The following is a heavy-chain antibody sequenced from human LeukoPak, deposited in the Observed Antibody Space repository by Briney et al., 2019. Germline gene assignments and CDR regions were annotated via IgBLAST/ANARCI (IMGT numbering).Heavy chain of an antibody. CDR3: ARLRGFDGELNWFDP. Sequence: SVKVSCKASGGTFSSYAISWVRQAPGQGLEWMGGIIPIFGTANYAQKFQGRVTITADESTSTAYMELSSLRSEDTAVYFCARLRGFDGELNWFDPWGQGTLVTVSS. CDR2: IIPIFGTA. CDR1: GGTFSSYA. J-gene: IGHJ5*02. D-gene: IGHD1-26*01. V-gene: IGHV1-69*13.